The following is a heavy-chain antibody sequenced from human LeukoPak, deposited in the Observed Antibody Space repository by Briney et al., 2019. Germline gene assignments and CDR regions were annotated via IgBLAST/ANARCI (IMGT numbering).Heavy chain of an antibody. D-gene: IGHD5-18*01. CDR3: ATVQTWIQLWLKTKYFDY. V-gene: IGHV1-69*13. Sequence: GASVKVSCKASGGTFSSYAISWVRQAPGQGLEWMGGIIPIFGTANYAQKFQGRVTITADESTSTAYMELSSLRSEDTAVYYCATVQTWIQLWLKTKYFDYWGQGTLVTVSS. CDR2: IIPIFGTA. CDR1: GGTFSSYA. J-gene: IGHJ4*02.